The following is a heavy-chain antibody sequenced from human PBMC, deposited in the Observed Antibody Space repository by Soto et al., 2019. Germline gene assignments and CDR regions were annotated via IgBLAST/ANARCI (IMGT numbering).Heavy chain of an antibody. D-gene: IGHD3-10*01. J-gene: IGHJ6*02. CDR1: EYSFANYW. CDR2: IYPGDSDA. V-gene: IGHV5-51*01. Sequence: GDSLKISGQGSEYSFANYWIAWVRQMPGKGLEWVAVIYPGDSDARYSPSFRGQVTISADKSISHVYLQWSSLKASDTAMYYCARNRLRQYYYGMDVWGQGTTVTVSS. CDR3: ARNRLRQYYYGMDV.